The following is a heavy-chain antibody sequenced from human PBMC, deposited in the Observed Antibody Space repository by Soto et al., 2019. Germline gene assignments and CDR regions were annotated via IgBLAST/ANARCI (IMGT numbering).Heavy chain of an antibody. Sequence: ASVKVSCKASGYTFTSYYMNWVRQAPGQGLEWLGIINPSGGYTTYAQRFQGRVTMTSDTSTSTVHMELGSLRSEDTAVYYCATPNYDILTGYYTDYFDYWGQGTLVTVSS. CDR2: INPSGGYT. CDR1: GYTFTSYY. D-gene: IGHD3-9*01. J-gene: IGHJ4*02. CDR3: ATPNYDILTGYYTDYFDY. V-gene: IGHV1-46*01.